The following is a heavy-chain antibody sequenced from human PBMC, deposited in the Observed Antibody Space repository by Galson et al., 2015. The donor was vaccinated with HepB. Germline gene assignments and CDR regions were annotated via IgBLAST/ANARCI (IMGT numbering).Heavy chain of an antibody. D-gene: IGHD6-19*01. CDR1: GDSVSSNSAA. J-gene: IGHJ6*02. Sequence: CAISGDSVSSNSAAWNWIRQSPSRGLEWLGRTYYRSKWYNDYAVSVKSRITINPDTSKNQFSLQLNSVTPEDTAVYYCARDAVAGPAEYYYYYYGMDVWGQGTTVTVSS. CDR3: ARDAVAGPAEYYYYYYGMDV. CDR2: TYYRSKWYN. V-gene: IGHV6-1*01.